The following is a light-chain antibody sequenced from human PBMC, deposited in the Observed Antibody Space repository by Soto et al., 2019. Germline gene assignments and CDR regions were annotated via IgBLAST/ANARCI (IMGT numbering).Light chain of an antibody. CDR2: DAS. CDR3: QQSYMDPIT. V-gene: IGKV2-28*01. Sequence: DIVMTQSPLSLPVTPGEPASISCRSSQSLLHSNGYNYLDWYLQKPGKAPNLLIYDASRLQSGVPSRFSGSGGGTDFTLSISSVQPEDFATYFCQQSYMDPITSGQGTRLEIK. J-gene: IGKJ5*01. CDR1: QSLLHSNGYNY.